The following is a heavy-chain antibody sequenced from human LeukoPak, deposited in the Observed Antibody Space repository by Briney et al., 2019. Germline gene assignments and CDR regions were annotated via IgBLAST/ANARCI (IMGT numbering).Heavy chain of an antibody. CDR2: IYYSGST. CDR3: ARTGRRIAAAGTPLDY. D-gene: IGHD6-13*01. J-gene: IGHJ4*02. V-gene: IGHV4-61*01. CDR1: GGSVSSGSYY. Sequence: SQTLSLTCTVSGGSVSSGSYYWSWIRQPPGKGLEWIGYIYYSGSTNYNSSLKSRVTISVDTSKNQFSLKLSSVTAADTAVYYCARTGRRIAAAGTPLDYWGQGTLVTVSS.